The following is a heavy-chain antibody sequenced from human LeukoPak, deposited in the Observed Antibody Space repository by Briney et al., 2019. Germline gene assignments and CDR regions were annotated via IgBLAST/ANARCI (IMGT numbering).Heavy chain of an antibody. D-gene: IGHD1-1*01. CDR2: ISKSGDIT. J-gene: IGHJ4*02. Sequence: PGGSLRLSCAASGFTFTNYAMTWVRQAPGKGLEWISGISKSGDITFYADSVKGRFTISRDTSKSAVYLQMNNLRAEDTAIYYCAKDASTTNNFYFFVYWGQGALATVSS. V-gene: IGHV3-23*01. CDR1: GFTFTNYA. CDR3: AKDASTTNNFYFFVY.